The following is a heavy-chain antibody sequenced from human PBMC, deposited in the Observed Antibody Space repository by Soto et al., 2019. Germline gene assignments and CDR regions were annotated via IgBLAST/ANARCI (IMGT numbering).Heavy chain of an antibody. V-gene: IGHV4-4*02. CDR3: AGWIQLQQYYYYGMDI. D-gene: IGHD5-18*01. CDR1: GGSISSSNW. Sequence: SETLSLTCAVSGGSISSSNWWSWVRQPPGKGLEWIGEIYHSGSTNYNPSLKSRVTISVDKSKNQFSLKLSSVTAADTAVYYCAGWIQLQQYYYYGMDIWGQGTTVTVSS. J-gene: IGHJ6*02. CDR2: IYHSGST.